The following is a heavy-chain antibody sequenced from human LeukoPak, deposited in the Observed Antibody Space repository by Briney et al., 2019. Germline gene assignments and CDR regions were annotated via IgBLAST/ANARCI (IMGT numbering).Heavy chain of an antibody. D-gene: IGHD3-10*01. CDR2: ISYDGSNK. V-gene: IGHV3-30*18. CDR3: AKDSFSGD. J-gene: IGHJ4*02. CDR1: GFPFSSYG. Sequence: GGSLRLSCAASGFPFSSYGMHWVRQAPGKGLEWVAVISYDGSNKYYADSVKGRFTISRDNSKNTLYLQMNSLRAEDTAVYYCAKDSFSGDWGQGTLVTVSS.